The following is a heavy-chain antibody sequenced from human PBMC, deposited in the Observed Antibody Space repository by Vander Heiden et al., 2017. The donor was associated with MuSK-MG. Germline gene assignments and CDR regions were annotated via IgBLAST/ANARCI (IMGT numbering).Heavy chain of an antibody. Sequence: QVQLVQSGSELKNPGASVKVSCKASGYTFSTYSINWVRQAPGQGLEWMGWINTNTGDPTYAQAFTGRFVFSLDTSVSTAYLQISSLKAEDTAVYYCARGVESGVRRRDFWGQGTLVTVSS. CDR2: INTNTGDP. J-gene: IGHJ4*02. CDR3: ARGVESGVRRRDF. CDR1: GYTFSTYS. V-gene: IGHV7-4-1*02. D-gene: IGHD2-15*01.